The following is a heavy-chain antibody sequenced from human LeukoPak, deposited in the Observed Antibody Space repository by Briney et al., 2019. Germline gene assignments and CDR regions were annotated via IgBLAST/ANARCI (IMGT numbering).Heavy chain of an antibody. V-gene: IGHV1-3*01. CDR2: INAGNGNT. Sequence: ASVKVSCKASGYTFTSYAMHWVRQAPGQRLEWMGWINAGNGNTKYSQKFQGRVTMTTDTSTSTAYMELRNLRSDDTAVYYCARGLLAPLHFWGQGTLVTVSS. CDR3: ARGLLAPLHF. D-gene: IGHD2-15*01. J-gene: IGHJ4*02. CDR1: GYTFTSYA.